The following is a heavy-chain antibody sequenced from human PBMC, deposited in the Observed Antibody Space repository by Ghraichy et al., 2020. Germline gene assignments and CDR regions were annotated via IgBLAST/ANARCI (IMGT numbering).Heavy chain of an antibody. CDR1: GGSFSGYY. Sequence: SETLSLTCAVYGGSFSGYYWSWIRQPPGKGLEWIGEINHSGSTNYNPSLKSRVTISVDTSKNQFSLKLSSVTAADTAVYYCARRRLWSGYRRYFDYWGQGTLVTVSS. D-gene: IGHD3-3*01. CDR2: INHSGST. V-gene: IGHV4-34*01. J-gene: IGHJ4*02. CDR3: ARRRLWSGYRRYFDY.